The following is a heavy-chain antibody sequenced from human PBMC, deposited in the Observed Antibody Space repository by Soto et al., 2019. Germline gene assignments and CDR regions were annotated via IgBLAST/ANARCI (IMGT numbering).Heavy chain of an antibody. J-gene: IGHJ4*02. CDR1: GGTFSSYA. CDR3: ARAQSGYYYDSSGYYYGY. CDR2: IIPIFGTA. D-gene: IGHD3-22*01. V-gene: IGHV1-69*01. Sequence: QVQLVQSGAEVQKPGSSVKVSCKASGGTFSSYAISWVRQAPGQGLEWMGGIIPIFGTANYAQKFQGRVTITADESTSTAYMELSSLRSEDTAVYYCARAQSGYYYDSSGYYYGYWGQGTLVTVSS.